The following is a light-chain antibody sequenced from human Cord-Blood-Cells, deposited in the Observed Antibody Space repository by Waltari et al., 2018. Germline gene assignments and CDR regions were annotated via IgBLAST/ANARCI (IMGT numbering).Light chain of an antibody. CDR2: DVR. Sequence: SAVTHPPPVSTPAAQSSATSCTRTCIRDGACKSSYSYQQHPGKAPKLMIYDVRNRPSGVSNRFSGATSGNTASLTISGLQAEDEADYYCSSYTSSSTLDVFGTGTKVTVL. CDR1: CIRDGACKS. CDR3: SSYTSSSTLDV. V-gene: IGLV2-14*01. J-gene: IGLJ1*01.